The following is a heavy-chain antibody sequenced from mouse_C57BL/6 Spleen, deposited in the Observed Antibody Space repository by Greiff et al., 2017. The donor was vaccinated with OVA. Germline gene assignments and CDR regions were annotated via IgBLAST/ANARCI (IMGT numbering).Heavy chain of an antibody. V-gene: IGHV1-55*01. J-gene: IGHJ3*01. CDR1: GYTFTSYW. CDR2: IYPGSGST. Sequence: QVQLQQPGAELVKPGASVKMSCKASGYTFTSYWITWVKQRPGQGLEWIGDIYPGSGSTNYNEKLKSKATLTVDTSSSTADMQLSSLTSEYSAVYYCARSSSIYYDYDGGCAYWGQGTLVTVSA. CDR3: ARSSSIYYDYDGGCAY. D-gene: IGHD2-4*01.